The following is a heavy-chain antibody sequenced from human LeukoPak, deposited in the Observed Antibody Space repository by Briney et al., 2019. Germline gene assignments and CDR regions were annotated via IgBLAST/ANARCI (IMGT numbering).Heavy chain of an antibody. V-gene: IGHV1-69*04. Sequence: SVQVSCKTSGGTFITSAITWVRQAPGQGLEWMGRIIPVLNITTYAQRFQGRVTITADTSTSTVYMELSSLRSEETAVYYCARDQGLTAPPPYGLDVWGQGTTVIVSS. CDR2: IIPVLNIT. D-gene: IGHD5-18*01. CDR1: GGTFITSA. CDR3: ARDQGLTAPPPYGLDV. J-gene: IGHJ6*02.